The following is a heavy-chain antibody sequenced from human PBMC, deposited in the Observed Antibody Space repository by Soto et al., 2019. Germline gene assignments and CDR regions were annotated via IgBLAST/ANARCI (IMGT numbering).Heavy chain of an antibody. D-gene: IGHD5-12*01. J-gene: IGHJ4*02. CDR3: AKERSFFSGYDY. V-gene: IGHV3-30*18. CDR1: EFTFSSLG. Sequence: ESGGGVVQPGTSLRLSCAASEFTFSSLGMHWVRQAPGKGLEWVAVISPDGSTRYYADSVKGRFTISRDNSKNTLYLQMDSLRADDTAVYYCAKERSFFSGYDYWGQGTLVTVSS. CDR2: ISPDGSTR.